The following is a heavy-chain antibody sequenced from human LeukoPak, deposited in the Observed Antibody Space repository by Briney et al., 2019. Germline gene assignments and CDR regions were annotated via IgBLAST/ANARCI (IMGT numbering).Heavy chain of an antibody. V-gene: IGHV3-21*01. CDR3: ARDKDYYYDSSGYSDYYGMTS. CDR1: GFTFSSYS. J-gene: IGHJ6*02. D-gene: IGHD3-22*01. CDR2: ISSSSSYI. Sequence: GGSLRLSCAASGFTFSSYSMNWVRQAPGKGLEWVSSISSSSSYIYYADSVKGRFTISRDNAKNSLYLQMNSLRAEDTAVYYCARDKDYYYDSSGYSDYYGMTSGAKGPRSPSP.